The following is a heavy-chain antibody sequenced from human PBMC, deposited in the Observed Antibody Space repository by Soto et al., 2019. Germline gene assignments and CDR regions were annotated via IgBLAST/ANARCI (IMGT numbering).Heavy chain of an antibody. Sequence: QVQVVQSGAEVKKPGASVKVACKASGYSFDTFGMSWVRQAPGQGLEWMGWISIEKGDTNSAQKFQDRVTMTTDTSTSTAYMELRSLTSDDTALYYCARCYCSVGSCFTCWHFELWGRGTLVTVSS. J-gene: IGHJ2*01. CDR1: GYSFDTFG. D-gene: IGHD2-15*01. CDR3: ARCYCSVGSCFTCWHFEL. CDR2: ISIEKGDT. V-gene: IGHV1-18*01.